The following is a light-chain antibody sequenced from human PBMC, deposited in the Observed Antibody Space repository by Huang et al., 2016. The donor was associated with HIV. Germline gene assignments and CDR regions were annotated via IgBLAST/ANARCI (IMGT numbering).Light chain of an antibody. CDR3: LQADISPRS. CDR2: SAC. J-gene: IGKJ5*01. V-gene: IGKV1-12*01. CDR1: QDISIW. Sequence: DIQMTQSPSSVSASEGDTVTITCRASQDISIWLAWYQQKPREAPTLLIQSACILVSGVPSRFSGSGAGTNFPLTINSLRPNDFATYYCLQADISPRSFGQGTRLDIQ.